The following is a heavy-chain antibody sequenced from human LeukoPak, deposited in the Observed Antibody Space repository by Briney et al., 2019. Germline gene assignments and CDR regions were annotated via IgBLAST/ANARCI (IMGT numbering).Heavy chain of an antibody. CDR1: GFAFSSYC. D-gene: IGHD5-24*01. Sequence: GGPLRLSCGASGFAFSSYCMTWVRQAPGKGLEWVANIKQDGSKKSYVDSVKGRFTISRDNAKNSLYLQMNSLRAEDTAIYYCTRVGYIDQGIDYWGQGTLVTVSS. CDR3: TRVGYIDQGIDY. J-gene: IGHJ4*02. V-gene: IGHV3-7*04. CDR2: IKQDGSKK.